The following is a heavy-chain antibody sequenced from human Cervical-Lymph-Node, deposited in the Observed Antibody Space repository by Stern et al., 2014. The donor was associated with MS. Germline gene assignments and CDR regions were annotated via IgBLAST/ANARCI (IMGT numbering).Heavy chain of an antibody. J-gene: IGHJ3*01. CDR3: ARGGVIYTQDRNGFDV. CDR2: IYHSGST. D-gene: IGHD2-21*01. V-gene: IGHV4-30-2*01. CDR1: GGSISSGGSS. Sequence: QVQLVQSGSGQAKPSQTLSLTCAVSGGSISSGGSSWNWIRQPPGKGLEWIGFIYHSGSTYYNPSLKVRVFISVDTSKNQFALNLRSVTAADTAVYYCARGGVIYTQDRNGFDVWGQGTMVTVSS.